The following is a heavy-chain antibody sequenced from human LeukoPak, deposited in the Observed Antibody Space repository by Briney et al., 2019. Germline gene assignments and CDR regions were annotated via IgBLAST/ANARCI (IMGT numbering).Heavy chain of an antibody. CDR1: GGSISTGDYY. V-gene: IGHV4-30-4*01. CDR2: IHYSGSTY. CDR3: VRDRSRPHPFGDS. J-gene: IGHJ4*02. D-gene: IGHD6-13*01. Sequence: SQTLSLTCTVSGGSISTGDYYWSWIRQPPGKGLEWIGYIHYSGSTYYYNPSLKSRVTMSVDTSRNQFSLKLSSVSAADTAVYYCVRDRSRPHPFGDSWGQGTLVTVSS.